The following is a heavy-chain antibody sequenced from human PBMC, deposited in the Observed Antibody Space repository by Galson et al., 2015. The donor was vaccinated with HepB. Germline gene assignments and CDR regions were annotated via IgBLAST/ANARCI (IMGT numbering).Heavy chain of an antibody. D-gene: IGHD6-6*01. V-gene: IGHV6-1*01. CDR3: ASGVRYFDL. Sequence: CAISGDSVSSNSAAWNWIRQSPSRGLEWLGRTYYRSKWYNEYAISVKSRITFNPDTSKNQFSLQLSSVTPEDMAVYYCASGVRYFDLWGRGTLVTVSS. J-gene: IGHJ2*01. CDR2: TYYRSKWYN. CDR1: GDSVSSNSAA.